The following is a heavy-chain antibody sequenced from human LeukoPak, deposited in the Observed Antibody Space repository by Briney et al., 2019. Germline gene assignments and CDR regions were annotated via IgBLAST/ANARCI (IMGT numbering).Heavy chain of an antibody. CDR2: INRVVSTT. V-gene: IGHV3-21*01. J-gene: IGHJ4*02. Sequence: GGSLRLSCAASGVTFSTYTMNWARQAPGEGLEWVSSINRVVSTTHYADSVKGRFTISRDNAQNSLYLQMNSPRVDDAGVYYCLRGDSRDFWGQGTLVTVSS. CDR3: LRGDSRDF. CDR1: GVTFSTYT. D-gene: IGHD3-22*01.